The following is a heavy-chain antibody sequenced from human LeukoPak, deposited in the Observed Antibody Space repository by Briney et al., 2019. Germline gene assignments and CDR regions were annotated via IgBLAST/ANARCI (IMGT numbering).Heavy chain of an antibody. D-gene: IGHD1-26*01. CDR1: GFTFSSYE. CDR3: ARDSYWYPVDY. Sequence: GGSLRLSCAASGFTFSSYEMNWVRQAPGKGLEWVSYISSSGSTIYYADSVKGRFTISRDNAKNSLYLQINSLRAEDTAVYYCARDSYWYPVDYWGQGTLVTVSS. J-gene: IGHJ4*02. V-gene: IGHV3-48*03. CDR2: ISSSGSTI.